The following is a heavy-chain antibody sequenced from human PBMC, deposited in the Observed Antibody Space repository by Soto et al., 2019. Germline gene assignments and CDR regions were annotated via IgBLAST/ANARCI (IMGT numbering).Heavy chain of an antibody. J-gene: IGHJ5*02. CDR1: GFTVSSYG. D-gene: IGHD3-16*01. Sequence: QVQLVESGGGVVQPGRSLRLSCAASGFTVSSYGMHWVRQAPGKVLEWVAVIWYDGSNKYYADSVKGRFTISRDNSKNALYLQMNSLRAEDTAVYYCARDTDASLGESGFDPWGQGTLVTVAS. CDR3: ARDTDASLGESGFDP. V-gene: IGHV3-33*01. CDR2: IWYDGSNK.